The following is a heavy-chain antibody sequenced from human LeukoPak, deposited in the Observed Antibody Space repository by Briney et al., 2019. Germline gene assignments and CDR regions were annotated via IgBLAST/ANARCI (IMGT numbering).Heavy chain of an antibody. V-gene: IGHV3-48*04. CDR1: GFTFSRYS. CDR3: AKVQVTRLTLYFFDF. CDR2: ISRSSSTI. J-gene: IGHJ4*02. Sequence: GGSLRLSCAASGFTFSRYSMNWVRQAPGKGLEWVSYISRSSSTIHYADSVKGRFTISRDNAKSSLFLQMNSLRAEDTAVYYCAKVQVTRLTLYFFDFWGQGTLVTVSS. D-gene: IGHD4-17*01.